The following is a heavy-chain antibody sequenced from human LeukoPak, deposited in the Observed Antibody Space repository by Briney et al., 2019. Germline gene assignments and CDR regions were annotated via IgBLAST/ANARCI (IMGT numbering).Heavy chain of an antibody. V-gene: IGHV3-23*01. Sequence: GGSLRLSCAASGFTFSNYAMSWVRQAPGKGLEWISTIIGSGGSTYYAVSVRGRFTISRDNSKNTLYLQMNSLRAEDTALYYCAKGRGSSSYYHFDYWGQGTLVSLSS. J-gene: IGHJ4*02. CDR1: GFTFSNYA. D-gene: IGHD6-13*01. CDR2: IIGSGGST. CDR3: AKGRGSSSYYHFDY.